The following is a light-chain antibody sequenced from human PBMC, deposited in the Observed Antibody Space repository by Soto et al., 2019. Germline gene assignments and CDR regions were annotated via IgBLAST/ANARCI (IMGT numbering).Light chain of an antibody. Sequence: QSALTQPASVSGSPGQSITISCTGISSDVGGYNYVSWYQQHPGKAPKLMIFDVSNRPSGVSNRFSGSMSGNTASLTISGLQAEDEADYYCSSYTRSSTRVFGTGTKVTVL. CDR3: SSYTRSSTRV. CDR1: SSDVGGYNY. J-gene: IGLJ1*01. CDR2: DVS. V-gene: IGLV2-14*01.